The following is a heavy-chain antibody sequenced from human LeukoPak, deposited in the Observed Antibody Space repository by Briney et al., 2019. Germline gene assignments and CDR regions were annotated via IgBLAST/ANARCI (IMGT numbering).Heavy chain of an antibody. CDR3: ARGVSGGYPNYFDY. CDR2: ISDNGGST. V-gene: IGHV3-64*01. Sequence: GGSLRLSCAASGFTFSNYAMYWVRQAPGTGLECVSAISDNGGSTFYANSEKGRFTISRDNSKNTLHLQVGSLRAEDMAVYYCARGVSGGYPNYFDYWGQGTLVTVSP. J-gene: IGHJ4*02. CDR1: GFTFSNYA. D-gene: IGHD5-12*01.